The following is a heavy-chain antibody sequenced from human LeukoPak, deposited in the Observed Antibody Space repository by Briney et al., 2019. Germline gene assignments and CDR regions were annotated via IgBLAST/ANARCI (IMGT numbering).Heavy chain of an antibody. D-gene: IGHD5-18*01. CDR1: GYTFTGYY. V-gene: IGHV1-2*02. CDR3: ARDRGYSYGLYAFDI. Sequence: ASVKFSCKASGYTFTGYYMHWVRQAPGQGLEWMGWINPNSGGTNYAQKFQGRVTMTRDTSISTAYMELSRLRSDDTAVYYCARDRGYSYGLYAFDIWGQGTMVTVSS. J-gene: IGHJ3*02. CDR2: INPNSGGT.